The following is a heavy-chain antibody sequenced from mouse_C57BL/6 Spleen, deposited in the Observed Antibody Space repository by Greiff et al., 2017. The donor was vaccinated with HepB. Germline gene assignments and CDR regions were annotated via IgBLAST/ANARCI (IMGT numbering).Heavy chain of an antibody. CDR1: GFTFSSYG. D-gene: IGHD1-1*01. V-gene: IGHV5-6*01. Sequence: DVHLVESGGDLVKPGGSLKLSCAASGFTFSSYGMSWVRQTPDKRLEWVATISSGGSYTYYPDSVKGRFTISRDNAKNTLYLQMSSLKSEDTAMYYCASGITTVSYYAMDYWGQGTSVTVSS. CDR3: ASGITTVSYYAMDY. J-gene: IGHJ4*01. CDR2: ISSGGSYT.